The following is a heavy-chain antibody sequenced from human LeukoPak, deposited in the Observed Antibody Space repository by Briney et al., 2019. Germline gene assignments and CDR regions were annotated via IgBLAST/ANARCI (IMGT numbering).Heavy chain of an antibody. V-gene: IGHV1-69*01. D-gene: IGHD3-16*01. CDR3: ARPNYDWGSGTYYFDY. CDR2: IIPIFGTA. Sequence: GASVKVSCKASGGTFSSYAISWVRQAPGQGLEWMGGIIPIFGTANYAQKFQGRVTITADESTSTAYMELSSLRSEDTAVYYCARPNYDWGSGTYYFDYWGQGTLVTVSS. CDR1: GGTFSSYA. J-gene: IGHJ4*02.